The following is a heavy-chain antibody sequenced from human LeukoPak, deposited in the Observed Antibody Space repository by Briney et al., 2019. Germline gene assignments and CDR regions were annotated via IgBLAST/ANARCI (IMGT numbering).Heavy chain of an antibody. V-gene: IGHV3-9*01. Sequence: GGSLRLSCAVSGFNFDDYAMHWVRQAPGRGLEWVSGINWKTGNGIYADSVKGRFTISRDNAKNSLYLQMNSLRAEDTAVYYCARAGRNDYGDYADYWGQGTLVTVSS. CDR1: GFNFDDYA. CDR2: INWKTGNG. CDR3: ARAGRNDYGDYADY. D-gene: IGHD4-17*01. J-gene: IGHJ4*02.